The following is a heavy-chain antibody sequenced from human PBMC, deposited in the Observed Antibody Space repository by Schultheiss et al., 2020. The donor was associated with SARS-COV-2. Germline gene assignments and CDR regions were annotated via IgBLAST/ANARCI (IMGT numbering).Heavy chain of an antibody. V-gene: IGHV4-39*01. J-gene: IGHJ6*02. CDR1: GGSISSSSYY. Sequence: SQTLSLTCTVSGGSISSSSYYWGWIRQPPGKGLEWIGSIYYSGSTYYNPSLKSRVTISVDTSKNQFSLKLSSVTAADTAVYYCAKPMVRSNYYYYGMDVWGQGTTVTVSS. D-gene: IGHD3-10*01. CDR2: IYYSGST. CDR3: AKPMVRSNYYYYGMDV.